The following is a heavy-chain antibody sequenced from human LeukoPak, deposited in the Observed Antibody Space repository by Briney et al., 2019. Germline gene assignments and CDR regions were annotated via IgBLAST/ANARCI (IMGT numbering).Heavy chain of an antibody. Sequence: GGSLRPSCAASGFTFSSFWMHWVRQAPGEGLVRVSRINSDGSSTSYADSVKGRFTISRDNAKNTLYLQMNSLRAEDTAVYYCARGQYSSSPLDYWGQGTLVTVSS. D-gene: IGHD6-6*01. CDR2: INSDGSST. CDR3: ARGQYSSSPLDY. J-gene: IGHJ4*02. V-gene: IGHV3-74*01. CDR1: GFTFSSFW.